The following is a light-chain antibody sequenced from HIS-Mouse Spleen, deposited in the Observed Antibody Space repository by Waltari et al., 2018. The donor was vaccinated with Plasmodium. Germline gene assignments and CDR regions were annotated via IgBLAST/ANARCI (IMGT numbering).Light chain of an antibody. CDR3: QQYDNPSFT. Sequence: EIVMTQSPATLSVSPGERATLSCRASQSVSSNLAWYQQKPGQAPMLLIYGASTRATGIPARFSGSGSGTEFTLTISSLQPEDIATYYCQQYDNPSFTFGPGTKVDIK. CDR2: GAS. V-gene: IGKV3-15*01. CDR1: QSVSSN. J-gene: IGKJ3*01.